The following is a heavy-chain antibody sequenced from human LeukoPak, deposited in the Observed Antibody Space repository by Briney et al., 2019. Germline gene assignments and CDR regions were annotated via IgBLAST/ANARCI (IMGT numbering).Heavy chain of an antibody. D-gene: IGHD6-19*01. CDR2: TYYRSKWNN. V-gene: IGHV6-1*01. Sequence: SQTLSLTCAISGDSVSSDSATWDWIRQSPLRGLEWLGRTYYRSKWNNDYAGSVKRRITINPDTSKNQFSLQLNSVTHEDTAVYYCARGSSGWYYFDYWGQGTLVTVSS. CDR1: GDSVSSDSAT. J-gene: IGHJ4*02. CDR3: ARGSSGWYYFDY.